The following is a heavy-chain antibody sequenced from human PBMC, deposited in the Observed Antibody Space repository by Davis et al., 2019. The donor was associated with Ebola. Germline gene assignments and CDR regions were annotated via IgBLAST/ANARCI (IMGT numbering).Heavy chain of an antibody. J-gene: IGHJ4*02. Sequence: GGSLRLSCAASGFTFSDYYMSWIRQAPGKGLEWVSYISSSSGYTNYADSVKGRFTISRDNAKNSLYLQMNSLRAEDTAVYYCARGRLIVRGWVGHYFDYWGQGTLVTVSS. CDR2: ISSSSGYT. D-gene: IGHD2-8*01. CDR3: ARGRLIVRGWVGHYFDY. V-gene: IGHV3-11*06. CDR1: GFTFSDYY.